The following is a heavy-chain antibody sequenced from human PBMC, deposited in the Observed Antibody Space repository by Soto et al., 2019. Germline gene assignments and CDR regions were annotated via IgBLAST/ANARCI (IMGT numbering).Heavy chain of an antibody. CDR3: AKDPGTDPVMDV. D-gene: IGHD3-10*01. J-gene: IGHJ6*04. CDR2: LSRSVEKI. CDR1: GFTLTTYD. V-gene: IGHV3-23*01. Sequence: VGSLRRSCAASGFTLTTYDLIWLRRPPGRGLQWVSTLSRSVEKIYYAASVKGRCTISRDNSKNVVYLEMNSLSAEDTAIYYCAKDPGTDPVMDVWGKGTRVTVPS.